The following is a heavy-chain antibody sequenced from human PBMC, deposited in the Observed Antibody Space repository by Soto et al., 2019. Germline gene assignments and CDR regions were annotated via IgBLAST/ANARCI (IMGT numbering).Heavy chain of an antibody. J-gene: IGHJ5*02. V-gene: IGHV3-30-3*01. Sequence: QVQLVESGGGVVQPGRSLRLSCAASGFTFSSYAMHWVRQAPGKGLEWVAVISYDGSNKYYADSVKGRFTISRDNSKNTLYLQMNSLRAEDTAVYYCARDLDPTTVVTLGWFDPWGQGTLVTVSS. CDR1: GFTFSSYA. CDR2: ISYDGSNK. D-gene: IGHD4-17*01. CDR3: ARDLDPTTVVTLGWFDP.